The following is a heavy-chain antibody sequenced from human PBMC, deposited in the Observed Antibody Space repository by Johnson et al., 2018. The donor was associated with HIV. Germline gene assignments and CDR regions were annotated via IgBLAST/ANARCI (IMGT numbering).Heavy chain of an antibody. Sequence: VKLVESGGGLVQPGGSLRLSCAASGFTFSTYWMHWVRQAPGKGLVWVSVISGSGGSTGDADSAKGRFTISRDNSKNSVYLQMNSLRAEDTAIYYCARETNMPGAAGDAFDIWGQGTMVTVSS. J-gene: IGHJ3*02. CDR2: ISGSGGST. V-gene: IGHV3-74*01. CDR1: GFTFSTYW. D-gene: IGHD6-25*01. CDR3: ARETNMPGAAGDAFDI.